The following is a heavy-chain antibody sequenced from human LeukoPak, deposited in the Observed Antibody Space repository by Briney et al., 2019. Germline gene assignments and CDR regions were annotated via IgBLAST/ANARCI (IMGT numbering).Heavy chain of an antibody. Sequence: GESLKISCKGSGYSFTSYWIGWVRQMPGKGLEWMGIIYPGDSDTRYSPSFQGQVTISADKSISTAYLQWSSLKASDTAMYYCARDPTTPIAAAGVPDYYYGMDVWGQGTTVTVSS. CDR3: ARDPTTPIAAAGVPDYYYGMDV. D-gene: IGHD6-13*01. CDR1: GYSFTSYW. V-gene: IGHV5-51*01. J-gene: IGHJ6*02. CDR2: IYPGDSDT.